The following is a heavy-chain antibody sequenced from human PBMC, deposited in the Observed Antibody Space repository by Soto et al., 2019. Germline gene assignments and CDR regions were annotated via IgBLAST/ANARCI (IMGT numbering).Heavy chain of an antibody. CDR3: ARWSYLDY. D-gene: IGHD3-3*01. CDR2: ISGSDGKT. CDR1: GFSFGSYA. Sequence: GSLRLACAASGFSFGSYALSWVRQAPGKGLEWVSTISGSDGKTFYADSVKGRFSISRDTSQSTLYLQMNSLRADDTAMYYCARWSYLDYWGQGTRVTVSS. J-gene: IGHJ4*02. V-gene: IGHV3-23*01.